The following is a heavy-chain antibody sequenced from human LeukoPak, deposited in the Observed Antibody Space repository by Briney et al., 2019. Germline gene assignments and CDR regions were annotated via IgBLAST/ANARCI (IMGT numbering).Heavy chain of an antibody. J-gene: IGHJ4*02. V-gene: IGHV4-59*08. CDR3: ARLLLTAAGTESDY. Sequence: SETLSLTCTVSGGSISSYYWSWIRQPPGKGLERIGYIYYSGNTNYNPSLKSRVTISVDTSKNQFSLKVSSVTAADTAVYYCARLLLTAAGTESDYWGQGTLVTVSS. CDR2: IYYSGNT. D-gene: IGHD6-13*01. CDR1: GGSISSYY.